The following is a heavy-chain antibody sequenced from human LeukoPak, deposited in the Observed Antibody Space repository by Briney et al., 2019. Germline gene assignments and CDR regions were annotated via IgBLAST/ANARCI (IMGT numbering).Heavy chain of an antibody. CDR1: GFTFSSYA. V-gene: IGHV3-23*01. D-gene: IGHD2-15*01. Sequence: GSLRLSCAASGFTFSSYAMSWVRQAPGKGLEWVSAISGSGGSTYYADSVKGRFTISRVNSKNTLYLQMNSLRAEDTAVYYCAKDSSEEGFYDYWGQGTLVTVSS. CDR2: ISGSGGST. CDR3: AKDSSEEGFYDY. J-gene: IGHJ4*02.